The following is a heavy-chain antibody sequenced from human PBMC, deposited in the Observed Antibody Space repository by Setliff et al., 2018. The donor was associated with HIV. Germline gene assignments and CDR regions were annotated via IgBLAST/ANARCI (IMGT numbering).Heavy chain of an antibody. Sequence: GGSLRLSCAASGFSFSIYEVNWVRQAPGKGLEWLSYISSSSGTILYVDSVQGRFTISRDNAKNSLYLQMNSLRAEDTAVYYCARSHYDSRGYYYRGDAFDIWGLGTMVTVSS. J-gene: IGHJ3*02. CDR1: GFSFSIYE. D-gene: IGHD3-22*01. CDR2: ISSSSGTI. CDR3: ARSHYDSRGYYYRGDAFDI. V-gene: IGHV3-48*03.